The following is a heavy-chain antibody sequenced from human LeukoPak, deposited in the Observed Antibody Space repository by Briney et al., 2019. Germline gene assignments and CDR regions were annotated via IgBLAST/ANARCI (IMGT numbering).Heavy chain of an antibody. V-gene: IGHV3-7*03. CDR1: GFTFSSYW. Sequence: GGSLRLSCAASGFTFSSYWMNWARQAPGKGLEWVASINHNGNVNYYVDSVKGRFTISRDNSKNMLYLQMNSLRADDTAVYYCANHLEYCSTGSCSYFDYWGQGTLVTVSS. J-gene: IGHJ4*02. CDR3: ANHLEYCSTGSCSYFDY. D-gene: IGHD2-15*01. CDR2: INHNGNVN.